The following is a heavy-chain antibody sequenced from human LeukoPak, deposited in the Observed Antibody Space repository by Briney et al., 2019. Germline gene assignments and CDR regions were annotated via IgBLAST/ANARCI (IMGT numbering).Heavy chain of an antibody. V-gene: IGHV3-7*05. D-gene: IGHD6-19*01. CDR1: GFSFSIYG. CDR2: IKQEGSEK. J-gene: IGHJ4*02. CDR3: ARDPKNGAIAGFY. Sequence: GGSLRLSCVASGFSFSIYGMSWVRQAPGKGLEWVANIKQEGSEKYYADSVKDRFTISRDNAKNSLYLQMNSLRAEDTAVYYCARDPKNGAIAGFYWGQGTLVTVSS.